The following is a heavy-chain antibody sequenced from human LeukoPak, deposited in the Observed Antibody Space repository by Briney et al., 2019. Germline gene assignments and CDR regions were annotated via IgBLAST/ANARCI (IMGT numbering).Heavy chain of an antibody. D-gene: IGHD6-19*01. CDR1: GFTFSSYS. V-gene: IGHV3-7*01. Sequence: GGSLRLSCAASGFTFSSYSMNWVRQAPGKGLEWVANIKEDGSETYYVDSVKGRFAISRDDAKKSLYLQMSSLRAEDTAVYYCARLYSTGCYGGPDYWGQGTLVAVSS. CDR3: ARLYSTGCYGGPDY. CDR2: IKEDGSET. J-gene: IGHJ4*02.